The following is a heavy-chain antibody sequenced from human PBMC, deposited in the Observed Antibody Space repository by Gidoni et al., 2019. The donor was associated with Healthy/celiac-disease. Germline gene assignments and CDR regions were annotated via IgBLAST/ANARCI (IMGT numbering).Heavy chain of an antibody. V-gene: IGHV3-33*01. J-gene: IGHJ4*02. CDR2: IWYDGSNK. CDR1: GFTFSSYG. CDR3: ARNGDYGDYGNEKFDY. Sequence: QVQLVESGGGVVQPGRSLRLSCAASGFTFSSYGMHWVRQAPGKGLEWVAVIWYDGSNKYYADSVKGRFTISRDNSKNTLYLQMNSLRAEDTAVYYCARNGDYGDYGNEKFDYWGQGTLVTVSS. D-gene: IGHD4-17*01.